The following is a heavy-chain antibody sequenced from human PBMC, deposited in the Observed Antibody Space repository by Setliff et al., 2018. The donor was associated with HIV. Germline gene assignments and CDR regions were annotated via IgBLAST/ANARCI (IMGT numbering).Heavy chain of an antibody. CDR3: AIPFMTNGDYIFDY. D-gene: IGHD4-17*01. V-gene: IGHV1-69*13. CDR2: IIPIFGTA. J-gene: IGHJ4*02. Sequence: ASVKVSCKASGGSGGTFSSNTISWVRQAPGQGLEWMGGIIPIFGTANYAQKFQGRVTITADESTSTAYMELSSLRSGDTAVYYCAIPFMTNGDYIFDYWGQGTQVTVSS. CDR1: GGSGGTFSSNT.